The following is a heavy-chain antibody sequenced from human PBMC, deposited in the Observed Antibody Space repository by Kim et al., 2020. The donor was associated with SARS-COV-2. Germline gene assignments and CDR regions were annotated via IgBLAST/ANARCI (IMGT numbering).Heavy chain of an antibody. J-gene: IGHJ4*02. Sequence: YYADSVKGRFTSSRDTAKNSLYLQMNSLRDEDTAVYYCARGYTYGDYWGQGTLVTVSS. V-gene: IGHV3-48*02. CDR3: ARGYTYGDY. D-gene: IGHD5-18*01.